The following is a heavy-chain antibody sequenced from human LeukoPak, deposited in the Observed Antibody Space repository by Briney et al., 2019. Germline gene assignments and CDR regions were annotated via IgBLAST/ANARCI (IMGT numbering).Heavy chain of an antibody. V-gene: IGHV4-59*08. Sequence: SETQSLTCTVSGGSISSYYWSWIRQPPGKGLEWIGYIYYSGSTNYHPSLKSRVTISVDTSKNQFSLKLSSVTAADTAVYYCARLRTGDWGQGTLVTVSS. CDR1: GGSISSYY. D-gene: IGHD3-10*01. CDR2: IYYSGST. CDR3: ARLRTGD. J-gene: IGHJ4*02.